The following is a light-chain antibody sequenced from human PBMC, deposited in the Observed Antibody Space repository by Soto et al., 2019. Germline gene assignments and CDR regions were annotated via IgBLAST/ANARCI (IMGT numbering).Light chain of an antibody. J-gene: IGKJ5*01. CDR2: DTS. CDR1: QSLTNSF. Sequence: EFVLTQSPGTLSFSPGERATLSCSASQSLTNSFIAWYQQRPGQAPRLLIYDTSSRASGIPDRFSGSGSGTDFTLTISRLETEDFAVFYCQQYGTSEIIFGQGTRLEIK. V-gene: IGKV3-20*01. CDR3: QQYGTSEII.